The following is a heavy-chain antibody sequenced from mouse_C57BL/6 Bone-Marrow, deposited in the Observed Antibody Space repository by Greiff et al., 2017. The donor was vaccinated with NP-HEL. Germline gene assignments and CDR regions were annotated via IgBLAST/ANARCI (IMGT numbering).Heavy chain of an antibody. V-gene: IGHV1-82*01. CDR1: GYAFSSSW. Sequence: QVQLQQSGPELVKPGASVKISCKASGYAFSSSWMNWVKQRPGKGLEWIGRIYPGDGDTNYNGKFKGKATLTADKSSSTAYMQLSSLTSEDAAVYFCARAYYGSSYEFAYWGQGTLVTVSA. CDR2: IYPGDGDT. CDR3: ARAYYGSSYEFAY. J-gene: IGHJ3*01. D-gene: IGHD1-1*01.